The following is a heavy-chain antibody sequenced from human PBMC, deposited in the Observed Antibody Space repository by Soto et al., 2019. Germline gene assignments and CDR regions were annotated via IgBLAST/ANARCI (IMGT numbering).Heavy chain of an antibody. CDR3: ARRKKYDGSSFDYYAMDV. V-gene: IGHV4-4*02. CDR1: SGSMYSGHW. J-gene: IGHJ6*02. D-gene: IGHD3-22*01. Sequence: PSETLSLTCTVSSGSMYSGHWWTWVRQPPGKGLEWIGEIFHTGSTNYIPSLKSRVTISVDNSKNQFSLQLTSVTAADTAVYYCARRKKYDGSSFDYYAMDVWGQGTTVTVSS. CDR2: IFHTGST.